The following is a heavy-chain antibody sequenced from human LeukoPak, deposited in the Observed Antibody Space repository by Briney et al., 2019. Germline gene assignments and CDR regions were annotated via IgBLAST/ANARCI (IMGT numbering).Heavy chain of an antibody. V-gene: IGHV1-8*03. CDR2: VNPNAGNT. CDR1: GYTFTNYD. Sequence: ASVKVSCKASGYTFTNYDINWVRQAPGQGLEWMGWVNPNAGNTGYVQKFQGRVTFTRNTSISTAYMELSSLRSEDTAVYYCARGKYCSDATCYSLGYYYYMDVWGKGTTVTVSS. D-gene: IGHD2-15*01. J-gene: IGHJ6*03. CDR3: ARGKYCSDATCYSLGYYYYMDV.